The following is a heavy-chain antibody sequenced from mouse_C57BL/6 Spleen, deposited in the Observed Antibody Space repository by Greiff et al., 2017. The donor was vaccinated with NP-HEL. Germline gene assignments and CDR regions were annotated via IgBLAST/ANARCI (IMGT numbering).Heavy chain of an antibody. D-gene: IGHD1-1*01. V-gene: IGHV1-80*01. CDR1: GYAFSSYW. J-gene: IGHJ1*03. CDR2: IYPGDGDT. Sequence: VQLQQSGAELVKPGASLKISCKASGYAFSSYWMNWVKQRPGKGLEWIGQIYPGDGDTNYNGKFKGQATLTADKSSSTPYMQLSSLTSEDSAVYFCARDGSSVSYWSFDVWGTGTTVTVSS. CDR3: ARDGSSVSYWSFDV.